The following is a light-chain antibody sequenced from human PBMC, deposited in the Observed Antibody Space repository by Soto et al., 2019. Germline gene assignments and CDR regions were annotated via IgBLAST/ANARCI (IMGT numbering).Light chain of an antibody. CDR2: EVS. V-gene: IGLV2-14*01. CDR3: TSYTSSSTHNYV. J-gene: IGLJ1*01. Sequence: QSALTQPASVSGSPGQSITISCTGTRSDVGGYDYVSWYQQHPGKAPKLMIFEVSNRPSGVSSRFSGSKSDNTASLIISGLQADDEADYYCTSYTSSSTHNYVFGTGTKVTVL. CDR1: RSDVGGYDY.